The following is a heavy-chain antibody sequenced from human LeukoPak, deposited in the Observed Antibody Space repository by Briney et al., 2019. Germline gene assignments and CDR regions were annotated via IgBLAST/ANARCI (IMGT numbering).Heavy chain of an antibody. CDR3: ARGGDSFDP. J-gene: IGHJ5*02. Sequence: TSETLSLTCTVSGDSISSDYWSWLRQPAGKGLEWIGRIYTSGTANYNPSLKSRVTMSIDTSKKQFSLNMYSVTAADTAVYYCARGGDSFDPWGQGTLVTVSS. V-gene: IGHV4-4*07. CDR2: IYTSGTA. CDR1: GDSISSDY.